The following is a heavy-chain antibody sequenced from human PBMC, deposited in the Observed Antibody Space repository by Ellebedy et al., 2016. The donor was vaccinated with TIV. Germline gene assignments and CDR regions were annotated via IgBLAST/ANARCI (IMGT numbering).Heavy chain of an antibody. J-gene: IGHJ4*02. CDR2: ILSDGSNK. Sequence: GESLKISXVATGFTFRSHGIYWVRQAPGKGLEWVAVILSDGSNKYYADSVKGRFTISRDNSKNTLYLQMNSLRTGDMAVYYCARGGSSGSSDYWGQGTLVTVSS. D-gene: IGHD3-10*01. CDR1: GFTFRSHG. V-gene: IGHV3-30*03. CDR3: ARGGSSGSSDY.